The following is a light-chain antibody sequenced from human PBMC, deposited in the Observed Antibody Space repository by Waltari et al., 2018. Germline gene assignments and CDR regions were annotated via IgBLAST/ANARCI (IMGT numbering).Light chain of an antibody. CDR1: QSVTSTY. Sequence: EIVLTQSPGTLSLSPGERATLSCRASQSVTSTYQVWYQQKPGQAPRLLSYSASNRATGIPDRFSGSGSGTDFTLTISRLEPEDSAVYYCQQYVSSLWTFGQGTKVEIK. J-gene: IGKJ1*01. CDR2: SAS. CDR3: QQYVSSLWT. V-gene: IGKV3-20*01.